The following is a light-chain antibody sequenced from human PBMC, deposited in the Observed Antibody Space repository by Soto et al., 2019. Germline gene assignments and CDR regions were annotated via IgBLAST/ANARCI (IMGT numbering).Light chain of an antibody. CDR1: QGISNY. CDR2: AAS. V-gene: IGKV1-NL1*01. Sequence: DIQMTQSPSTLSASVGDRVTITCRASQGISNYLAWYQQKPGEAPKLLIYAASSRAAGIPDRFSGSGSGTDFTLTITRLEPEDFVVYHCQQYDGSPRTFGQGTKVDIK. J-gene: IGKJ1*01. CDR3: QQYDGSPRT.